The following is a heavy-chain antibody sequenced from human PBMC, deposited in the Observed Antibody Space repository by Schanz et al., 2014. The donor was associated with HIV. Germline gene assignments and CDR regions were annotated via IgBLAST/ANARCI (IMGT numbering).Heavy chain of an antibody. D-gene: IGHD1-26*01. CDR3: VLPSPKIVGGLGEHYFDH. J-gene: IGHJ4*02. V-gene: IGHV3-7*01. CDR1: GFSFSNFW. Sequence: EVRLVESGGGLVQSGGSLRLSCAASGFSFSNFWVTWVRQAPGKRLEWVANIKQDESEKYYADSVKGRFTISRDNAKNSLYLQMNSLRDEDTAVYYCVLPSPKIVGGLGEHYFDHWGQGTLVTVSS. CDR2: IKQDESEK.